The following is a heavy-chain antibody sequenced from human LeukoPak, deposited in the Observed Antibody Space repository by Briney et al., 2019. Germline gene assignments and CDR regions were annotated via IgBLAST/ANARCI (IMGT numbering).Heavy chain of an antibody. CDR2: IRYDGSNK. J-gene: IGHJ4*02. D-gene: IGHD1-26*01. CDR3: AKDPEKKTTKHSRSYFDY. V-gene: IGHV3-30*02. Sequence: GGSLRLSCAASGFTFSSYGMHWVRQAPGKGLEWVAFIRYDGSNKYYADSVKGRFTISRDNSKNTLYPQMNSLRAEDTAVYYCAKDPEKKTTKHSRSYFDYWGQGTLVTVSS. CDR1: GFTFSSYG.